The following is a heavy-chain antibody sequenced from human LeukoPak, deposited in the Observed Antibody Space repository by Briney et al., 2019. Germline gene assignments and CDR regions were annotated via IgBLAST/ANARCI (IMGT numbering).Heavy chain of an antibody. V-gene: IGHV3-23*01. CDR2: ISGNGGST. Sequence: GGSLRLSCAASGFTFSNCAMSWVRQAPGKGLDWVSAISGNGGSTYYADSVKGPFTISRDNSKNTLYLQMNSLRPEDTAVYYCAKGDSSGWSPFDYWGQGTLVTVSS. CDR3: AKGDSSGWSPFDY. CDR1: GFTFSNCA. J-gene: IGHJ4*02. D-gene: IGHD6-19*01.